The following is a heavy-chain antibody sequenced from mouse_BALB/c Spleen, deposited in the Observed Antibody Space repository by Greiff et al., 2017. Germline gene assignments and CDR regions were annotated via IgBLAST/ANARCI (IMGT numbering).Heavy chain of an antibody. CDR2: INPSNGGT. CDR3: TSPDYYGSSSFAY. D-gene: IGHD1-1*01. Sequence: QVQLKQSGAELVKPGASVKLSCKASGYTFTSYYMYWVKQRPGQGLEWIGEINPSNGGTNFNEKFKSKATLTVDKSSSTAYMQLSSLTSEDSAVYYCTSPDYYGSSSFAYWGQGTLVTVSA. CDR1: GYTFTSYY. J-gene: IGHJ3*01. V-gene: IGHV1S81*02.